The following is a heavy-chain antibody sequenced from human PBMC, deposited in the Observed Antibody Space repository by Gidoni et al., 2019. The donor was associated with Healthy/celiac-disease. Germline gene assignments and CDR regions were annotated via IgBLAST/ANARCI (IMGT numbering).Heavy chain of an antibody. Sequence: EVQLLESGGGLVQPGRSLRLSCAASEFTFDDYAMHWVRQAPGKGLEWVSGISWNSGSIGYADSVKGRFTISRDNAKNSLYLQMNSLRAEDTALYYCAKDMGGYYYYGMDVWGQGTTVTVSS. J-gene: IGHJ6*02. D-gene: IGHD3-16*01. CDR1: EFTFDDYA. CDR3: AKDMGGYYYYGMDV. V-gene: IGHV3-9*01. CDR2: ISWNSGSI.